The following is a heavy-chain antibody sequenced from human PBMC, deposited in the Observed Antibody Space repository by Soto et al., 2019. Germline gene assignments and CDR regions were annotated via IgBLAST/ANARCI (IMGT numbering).Heavy chain of an antibody. CDR2: IYYSGST. CDR1: GGSISSGGYY. Sequence: PSETLSLTCTVSGGSISSGGYYWSWIRQHPGKGLEWIGYIYYSGSTYYNPSLKSRVTISVDTSKNQFSLKLSSVTAADTAVYYCARGTLSRSWSWFPFDPWGQGTVGTVSS. J-gene: IGHJ5*02. V-gene: IGHV4-31*03. CDR3: ARGTLSRSWSWFPFDP. D-gene: IGHD6-13*01.